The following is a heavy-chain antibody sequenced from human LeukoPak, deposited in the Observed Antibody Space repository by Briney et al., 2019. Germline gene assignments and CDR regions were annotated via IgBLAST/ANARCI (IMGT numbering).Heavy chain of an antibody. J-gene: IGHJ4*02. CDR1: GFTVSSNY. CDR2: IYSGGST. Sequence: GGSLRLSCAASGFTVSSNYMSWVRQAPGKGLEWVSVIYSGGSTYYADSVKGQFTISRDNSKNTLYLQMNSLRAEDTAVYYCARGTRIFGVVGLLDYWGQGTLVTVSS. D-gene: IGHD3-3*01. V-gene: IGHV3-53*01. CDR3: ARGTRIFGVVGLLDY.